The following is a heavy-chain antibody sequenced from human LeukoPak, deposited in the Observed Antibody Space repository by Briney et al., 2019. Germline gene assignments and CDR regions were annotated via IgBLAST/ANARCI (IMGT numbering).Heavy chain of an antibody. Sequence: GGSLRLSCAASGFTFSSYDMHWVRQATGKGLEWVSAIGTAGDTYYPGSVKGRFTISRENAKNSLYLQMNSLRAGDTAVYYCARESPSDLGYCSSTSCYQGYGMDVWGQGTTVTVSS. CDR3: ARESPSDLGYCSSTSCYQGYGMDV. CDR1: GFTFSSYD. J-gene: IGHJ6*02. CDR2: IGTAGDT. V-gene: IGHV3-13*01. D-gene: IGHD2-2*01.